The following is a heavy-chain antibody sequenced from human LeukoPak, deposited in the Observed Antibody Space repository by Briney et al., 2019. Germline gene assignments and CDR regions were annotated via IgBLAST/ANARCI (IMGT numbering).Heavy chain of an antibody. J-gene: IGHJ4*02. CDR1: GGSIRSSYYY. CDR3: AWLIGDY. D-gene: IGHD3-22*01. Sequence: SETLSLTCTVSGGSIRSSYYYWGWIRQPPGKGLEWIGSIYDSGSTYYNPSLKSRVTISVDTSKNQFSLKLNSVTAADTAVYYCAWLIGDYWGQGTLVTVSS. V-gene: IGHV4-39*01. CDR2: IYDSGST.